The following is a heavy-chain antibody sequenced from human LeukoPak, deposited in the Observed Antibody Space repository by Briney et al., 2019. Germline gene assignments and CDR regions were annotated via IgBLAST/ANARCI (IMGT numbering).Heavy chain of an antibody. CDR2: IYHSGST. Sequence: PSGTLSVTCAVSSGSISSSDWWSWVRQPPGKGLEWIGEIYHSGSTNYNPSLKSRVTISVDKSKNQFSLNLSSVTAADTAVYYCARDRRYYDSSAYIRGFDYWGQGTLVTVSS. D-gene: IGHD3-22*01. J-gene: IGHJ4*02. CDR3: ARDRRYYDSSAYIRGFDY. CDR1: SGSISSSDW. V-gene: IGHV4-4*02.